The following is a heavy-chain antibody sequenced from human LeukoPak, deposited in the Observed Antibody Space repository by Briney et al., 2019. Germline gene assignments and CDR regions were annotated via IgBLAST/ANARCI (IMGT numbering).Heavy chain of an antibody. D-gene: IGHD4-23*01. V-gene: IGHV3-53*05. Sequence: GGSLRLSCAASGFTVSSNYMSWVRQAPGKGLEWVSVIYSGGSTYYADSVKGRFTISRDNSKNTLYLQMNSLRAEDTAVYYCARFYGGNSEYFQHWGQGTLVTVSS. J-gene: IGHJ1*01. CDR1: GFTVSSNY. CDR2: IYSGGST. CDR3: ARFYGGNSEYFQH.